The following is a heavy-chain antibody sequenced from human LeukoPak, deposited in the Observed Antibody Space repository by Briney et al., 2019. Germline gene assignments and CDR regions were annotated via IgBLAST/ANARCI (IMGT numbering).Heavy chain of an antibody. V-gene: IGHV4-39*07. CDR2: XYYSGST. Sequence: XXYYSGSTYYNPSLKSRVTISVDTSKNQFSLKLSSVTAADTAVYYCARHHPFEDDFWTYAFDIWGQGTMVTVSS. CDR3: ARHHPFEDDFWTYAFDI. D-gene: IGHD3-3*01. J-gene: IGHJ3*02.